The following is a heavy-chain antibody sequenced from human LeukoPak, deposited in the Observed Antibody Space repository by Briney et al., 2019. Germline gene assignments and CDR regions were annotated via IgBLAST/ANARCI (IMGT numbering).Heavy chain of an antibody. CDR1: GYTFTSYG. Sequence: ASVKVSCKASGYTFTSYGISWVRQALGQGLEWMGWISAYNGNTNYAQKLQGRVTMTTDTSTSTAYMELRSLRSDDTAVYYCARDVDYYGSGSYNYWGQGTLVTVSS. CDR2: ISAYNGNT. V-gene: IGHV1-18*01. J-gene: IGHJ4*02. D-gene: IGHD3-10*01. CDR3: ARDVDYYGSGSYNY.